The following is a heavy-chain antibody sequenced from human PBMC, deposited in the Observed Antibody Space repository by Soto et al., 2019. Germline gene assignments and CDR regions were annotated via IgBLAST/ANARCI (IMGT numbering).Heavy chain of an antibody. J-gene: IGHJ5*02. D-gene: IGHD3-9*01. CDR2: IIPIFGTA. CDR1: GGTFSSYA. Sequence: SVKVSCKASGGTFSSYAISWVRQAPGQGLEWMGGIIPIFGTANYAQKFQGRVTITADESTSTAYMELSSLRSEDTAVYYCARASYYDILTGYPLYNWFDPWGQGTLVTVSS. CDR3: ARASYYDILTGYPLYNWFDP. V-gene: IGHV1-69*13.